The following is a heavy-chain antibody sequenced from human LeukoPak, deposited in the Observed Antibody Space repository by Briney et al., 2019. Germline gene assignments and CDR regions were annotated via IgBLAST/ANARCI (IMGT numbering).Heavy chain of an antibody. V-gene: IGHV3-23*01. CDR3: AKLGNYYGSGSPFTGY. CDR1: GFTVSSNY. CDR2: ISGSGGST. J-gene: IGHJ4*02. D-gene: IGHD3-10*01. Sequence: GGSLRLSCAASGFTVSSNYMSWVRQAPGKGLEWVSAISGSGGSTYYADSVKGRFTISRDNSKNTLYLQMNSLRAEDTAVYYCAKLGNYYGSGSPFTGYWGQGTLVTVSS.